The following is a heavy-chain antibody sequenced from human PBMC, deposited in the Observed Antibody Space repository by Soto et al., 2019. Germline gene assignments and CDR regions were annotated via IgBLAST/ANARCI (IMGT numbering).Heavy chain of an antibody. J-gene: IGHJ4*02. CDR2: IIPIFGTA. V-gene: IGHV1-69*13. D-gene: IGHD3-3*01. Sequence: SVKVSCKASGGTFSSYAISWVRQAPGQGLEWMGGIIPIFGTANYAQKFKGRVTITADESTSTAYMELSSLRSEDTAVYYCARDLGGGYYDFWSGYSFDYWGQGTLVTVSS. CDR3: ARDLGGGYYDFWSGYSFDY. CDR1: GGTFSSYA.